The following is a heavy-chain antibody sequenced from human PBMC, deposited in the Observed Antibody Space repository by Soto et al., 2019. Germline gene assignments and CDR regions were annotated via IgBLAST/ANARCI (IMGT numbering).Heavy chain of an antibody. V-gene: IGHV4-30-2*01. CDR1: GGSINSGGYS. CDR3: ARVPDY. Sequence: QLQLQESGSGLVKPSQTLSLTCAVSGGSINSGGYSWSWIRQPPGKGLEWIGYIYHSGRTYYNPSLKSRVALPVDRSKNHFSLKLSSVTAADTAVYYCARVPDYWGQGTLVTVSS. CDR2: IYHSGRT. J-gene: IGHJ4*02.